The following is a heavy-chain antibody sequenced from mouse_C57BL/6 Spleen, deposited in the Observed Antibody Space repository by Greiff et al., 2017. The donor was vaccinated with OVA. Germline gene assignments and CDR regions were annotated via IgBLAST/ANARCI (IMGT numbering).Heavy chain of an antibody. CDR1: GYTFTSYG. CDR3: ARSYGYHERNAMDY. D-gene: IGHD2-2*01. J-gene: IGHJ4*01. V-gene: IGHV1-58*01. CDR2: IYIGNGYT. Sequence: VQLKESGAELVRPGSSVKMSCKTSGYTFTSYGINWVKQRPGQGLEWIGYIYIGNGYTEYNEKFKGKATLTSDTSSSTAYMQLSSLTSEDSAIYFCARSYGYHERNAMDYWGQGTSVTVSS.